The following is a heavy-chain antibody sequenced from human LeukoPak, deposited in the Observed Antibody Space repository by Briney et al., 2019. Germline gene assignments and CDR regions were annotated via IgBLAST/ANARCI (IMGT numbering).Heavy chain of an antibody. Sequence: SETLSLTCAVYGGSFNGYYWSWIRQPPGKGLEWIGEINHSGSTNYNPSLKSRVTISVDTSKNQFSLKLSSVTAADTAVYYCARAPNEYYYGSSGYYYLEYDYWGQGTLVTVSS. CDR2: INHSGST. J-gene: IGHJ4*02. D-gene: IGHD3-22*01. CDR1: GGSFNGYY. CDR3: ARAPNEYYYGSSGYYYLEYDY. V-gene: IGHV4-34*01.